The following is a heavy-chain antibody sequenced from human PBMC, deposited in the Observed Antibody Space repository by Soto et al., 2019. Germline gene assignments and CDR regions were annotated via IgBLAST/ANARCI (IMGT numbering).Heavy chain of an antibody. CDR2: VFYTAFT. Sequence: ETLSLTCAVSGASISGSYYYWAWLRQSPGKGPEWIGSVFYTAFTSYNPSLESRVSVSVDTSKSQFSLKLSAVTAADTAVYYCATSQKGYNWNYFDHWGQGALVTVSS. CDR3: ATSQKGYNWNYFDH. CDR1: GASISGSYYY. J-gene: IGHJ4*02. V-gene: IGHV4-39*01. D-gene: IGHD1-20*01.